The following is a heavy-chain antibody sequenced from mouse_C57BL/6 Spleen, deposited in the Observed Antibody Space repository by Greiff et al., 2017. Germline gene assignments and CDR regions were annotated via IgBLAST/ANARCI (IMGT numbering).Heavy chain of an antibody. CDR2: IWSGGST. V-gene: IGHV2-2*01. CDR1: GFSLTSYG. J-gene: IGHJ4*01. Sequence: VKLQESGPGLVQPSQSLSITCTVSGFSLTSYGVHWVRQSPGKGLEWLGVIWSGGSTDYNAAFISRLSISKDNSKSQVFFKMNSLQADDTAIYYCARSRALPDAMDYWGQGTSVTVSS. CDR3: ARSRALPDAMDY. D-gene: IGHD3-3*01.